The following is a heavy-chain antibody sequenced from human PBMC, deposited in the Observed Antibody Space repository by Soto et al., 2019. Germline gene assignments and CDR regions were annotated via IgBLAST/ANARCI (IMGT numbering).Heavy chain of an antibody. V-gene: IGHV4-31*03. J-gene: IGHJ5*02. Sequence: NPAEHLALRCTISVSSISSAGYYWSWVRQHPGKGLELIGYISYSGSTYCDLSLRSRVTISVDTSKNQFSLKLSSVTDADTAVYYCAGSPTWGDILPAYSPSDXRGQGTL. D-gene: IGHD3-9*01. CDR1: VSSISSAGYY. CDR3: AGSPTWGDILPAYSPSDX. CDR2: ISYSGST.